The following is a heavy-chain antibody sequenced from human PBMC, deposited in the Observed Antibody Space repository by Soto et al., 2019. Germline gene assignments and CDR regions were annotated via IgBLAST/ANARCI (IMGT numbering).Heavy chain of an antibody. J-gene: IGHJ4*02. CDR3: ARDLGRNYFDY. V-gene: IGHV4-31*03. CDR1: GGSISSGGYS. CDR2: IYSSGST. Sequence: SETLSLTCTVSGGSISSGGYSWSWIRQHPGKGLECIGYIYSSGSTYYNPSLKSRVTISVDTSKNQFSLKLTSVTAADTAVYYCARDLGRNYFDYWGQGTLVTVSS.